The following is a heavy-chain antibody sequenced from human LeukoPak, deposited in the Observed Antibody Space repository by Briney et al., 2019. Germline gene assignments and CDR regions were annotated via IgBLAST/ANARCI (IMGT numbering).Heavy chain of an antibody. CDR2: INAYNGNT. Sequence: ASVKVSCTASGYTIISYGISWVRQAPGQGLEWMGWINAYNGNTDYAQKFQGRVTMTTDTSTSTTYMELRSLRSDDTAVYYCARGGSGWYSDYWGQGTLVTVSS. J-gene: IGHJ4*02. CDR1: GYTIISYG. D-gene: IGHD6-19*01. CDR3: ARGGSGWYSDY. V-gene: IGHV1-18*01.